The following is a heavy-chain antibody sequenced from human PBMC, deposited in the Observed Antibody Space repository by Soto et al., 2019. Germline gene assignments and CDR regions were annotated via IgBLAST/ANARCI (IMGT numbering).Heavy chain of an antibody. V-gene: IGHV3-23*01. Sequence: DVQVLESGGGLVQPGGSLRLSCAASGFSFTFYAMSWVRQAPGKGLEWVSSISGGGGDTYYGDSVKGRFTISRDNSKNTLYLQMNSLRAEDTAVYYCAKEAHYYDSSGYYKVPYYYYYYGMDVWGQGTTVTVSS. J-gene: IGHJ6*02. CDR1: GFSFTFYA. D-gene: IGHD3-22*01. CDR2: ISGGGGDT. CDR3: AKEAHYYDSSGYYKVPYYYYYYGMDV.